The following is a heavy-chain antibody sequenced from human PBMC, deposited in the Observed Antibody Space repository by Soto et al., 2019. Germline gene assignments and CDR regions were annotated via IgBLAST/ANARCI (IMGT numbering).Heavy chain of an antibody. D-gene: IGHD3-22*01. Sequence: PGGSLRLSCAASGFTFSRYWMHWVRQAPGKGLVWVSRISGDGSSTTYADSVKGRFIISRDNAKNTVYLQMNSLRAEDTAVYYCTRPRYDGSGTPFDHWGQGTLVTVSS. CDR3: TRPRYDGSGTPFDH. V-gene: IGHV3-74*01. CDR2: ISGDGSST. J-gene: IGHJ4*02. CDR1: GFTFSRYW.